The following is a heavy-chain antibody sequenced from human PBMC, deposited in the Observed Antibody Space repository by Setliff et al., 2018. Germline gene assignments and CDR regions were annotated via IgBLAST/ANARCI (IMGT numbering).Heavy chain of an antibody. Sequence: LSLTCSVSGDSIFDNYWSWIRQPAGEGLEWIGHISYSGGTIYNPSLRSRVAISLDTSKNQLSLKLSSVTAADTAVYYCAKVPITKVYFYMDVWGKGTTVTVSS. D-gene: IGHD3-10*01. V-gene: IGHV4-59*08. J-gene: IGHJ6*03. CDR3: AKVPITKVYFYMDV. CDR2: ISYSGGT. CDR1: GDSIFDNY.